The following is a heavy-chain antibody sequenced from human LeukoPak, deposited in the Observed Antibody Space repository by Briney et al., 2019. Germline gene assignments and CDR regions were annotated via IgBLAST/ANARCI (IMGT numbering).Heavy chain of an antibody. J-gene: IGHJ1*01. CDR2: IWYDGSNK. CDR3: ARDLDDYNDFPPIFQY. D-gene: IGHD5-24*01. Sequence: PGGSLRLSCAASGFTFSSYGMHWVRQAPGKGLEWVAVIWYDGSNKFYADSVKGRFTISRDNSKNTLYLQMNSLRVEDTAVYYCARDLDDYNDFPPIFQYWGQGTQVIVSS. CDR1: GFTFSSYG. V-gene: IGHV3-33*01.